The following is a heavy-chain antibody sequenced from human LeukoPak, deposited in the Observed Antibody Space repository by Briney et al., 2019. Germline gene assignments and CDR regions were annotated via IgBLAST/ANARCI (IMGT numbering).Heavy chain of an antibody. CDR2: IYPGDSDA. V-gene: IGHV5-51*01. D-gene: IGHD3-22*01. CDR3: ARTAEASSGYSY. J-gene: IGHJ4*02. CDR1: GYSFTNYW. Sequence: KHGESLKISCKGSGYSFTNYWIGWVRQMPGKGLKWMGIIYPGDSDARYSPSFQGQVTISADKSINTAYLQWSSLKASDTAMYYCARTAEASSGYSYWGQGTLVTVSS.